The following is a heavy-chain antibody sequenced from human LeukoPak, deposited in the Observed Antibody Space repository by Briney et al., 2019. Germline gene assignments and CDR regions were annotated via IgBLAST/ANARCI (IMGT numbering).Heavy chain of an antibody. D-gene: IGHD3-10*02. CDR3: AELGITMIGGV. J-gene: IGHJ6*04. Sequence: PGGSLRLSCAASGFTFSSYWMSWVRQAPGKGLEWVANIKQHGSEKYYVDSVKGRFTISRDNAKNSLYLQMNSLRAEDTAVYYCAELGITMIGGVWGKGTTVTISS. CDR2: IKQHGSEK. V-gene: IGHV3-7*01. CDR1: GFTFSSYW.